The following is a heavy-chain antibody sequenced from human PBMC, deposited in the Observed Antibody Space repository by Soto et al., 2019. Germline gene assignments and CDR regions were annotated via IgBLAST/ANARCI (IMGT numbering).Heavy chain of an antibody. CDR1: GFTFSSYG. CDR3: ARDKGPSYYYYMDV. J-gene: IGHJ6*03. CDR2: IWYDGSNK. Sequence: GGSLRLSCAASGFTFSSYGMHWVRQAPGKGLEWVAVIWYDGSNKYYADSVKGRFTISRDNSKNTLYLQMNSLRAGDTAVYYCARDKGPSYYYYMDVWGKGATVTFSS. V-gene: IGHV3-33*01.